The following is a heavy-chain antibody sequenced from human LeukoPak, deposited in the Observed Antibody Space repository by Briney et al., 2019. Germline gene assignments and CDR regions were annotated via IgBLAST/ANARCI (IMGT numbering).Heavy chain of an antibody. J-gene: IGHJ5*02. CDR3: ARHPRITRRWYSYGSWNWFDP. Sequence: PSETPSLTCAVYGGSFSGYYWSWIRQPPGKGLEWIGEINHSGSTNYNPSLKSRVTISVDTSKSQFSLKLSSVTAADTAVYYCARHPRITRRWYSYGSWNWFDPWGQGTLVTVSS. CDR1: GGSFSGYY. CDR2: INHSGST. D-gene: IGHD3-10*01. V-gene: IGHV4-34*01.